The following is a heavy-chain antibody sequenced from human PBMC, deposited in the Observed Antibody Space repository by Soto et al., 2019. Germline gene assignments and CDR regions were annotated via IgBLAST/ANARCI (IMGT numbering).Heavy chain of an antibody. CDR2: ISYDGSNK. CDR1: GFTFSSYG. CDR3: AKAMVVVTAISGGGGFDK. V-gene: IGHV3-30*18. D-gene: IGHD2-21*02. Sequence: GSLRLSCAASGFTFSSYGMHWVRQAPGKGLEWVAVISYDGSNKYCADSVKGRFTISRDNSKNTLYLQMNSLRAEDTAVYYCAKAMVVVTAISGGGGFDKWGQGTLVTVSS. J-gene: IGHJ3*02.